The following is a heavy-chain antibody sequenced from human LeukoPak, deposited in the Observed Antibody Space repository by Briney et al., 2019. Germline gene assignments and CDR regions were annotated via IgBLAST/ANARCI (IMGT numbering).Heavy chain of an antibody. J-gene: IGHJ5*02. V-gene: IGHV1-69*13. D-gene: IGHD6-13*01. CDR3: ARAGIDIETAGTIHNWFDP. Sequence: EASVKVSCKASGGTFSSYAISWVRQAPGQGLEWMGGIIPIFGTANYAQKFQGRVTITADESTSTAYMELSSLRSEDTAVYYCARAGIDIETAGTIHNWFDPWGQGTQVTVSS. CDR2: IIPIFGTA. CDR1: GGTFSSYA.